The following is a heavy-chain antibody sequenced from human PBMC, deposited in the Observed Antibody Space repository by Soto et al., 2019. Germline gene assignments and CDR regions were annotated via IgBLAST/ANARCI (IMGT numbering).Heavy chain of an antibody. CDR1: GGTFSSYA. V-gene: IGHV1-69*13. D-gene: IGHD6-13*01. CDR3: ARYSSSWYYFDY. J-gene: IGHJ4*02. CDR2: IIPIFGTA. Sequence: ASVKVSCKASGGTFSSYAISWVRQAPGQGLEWMGGIIPIFGTANYAQKFQGRVTITADESTSTAYMELSSLRSEDTAVYYCARYSSSWYYFDYWGQGTLVTVSS.